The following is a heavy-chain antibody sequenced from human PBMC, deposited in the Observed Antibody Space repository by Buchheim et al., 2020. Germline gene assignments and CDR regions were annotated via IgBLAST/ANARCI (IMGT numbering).Heavy chain of an antibody. J-gene: IGHJ5*02. Sequence: QVQLQESGPGLVKPSETLSLTCTVSGYSISSGYYWGWIRQPPGKGLEWIGSIYHSGSTYYNPSLKSRVTISVDTSKNQFSLKLSSVTAADTAVYYCARDRITMIVVADHWFDPWGQGTL. CDR2: IYHSGST. CDR3: ARDRITMIVVADHWFDP. D-gene: IGHD3-22*01. V-gene: IGHV4-38-2*02. CDR1: GYSISSGYY.